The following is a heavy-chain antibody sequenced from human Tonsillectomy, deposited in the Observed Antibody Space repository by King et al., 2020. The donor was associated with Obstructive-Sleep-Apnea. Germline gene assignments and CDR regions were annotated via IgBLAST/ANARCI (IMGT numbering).Heavy chain of an antibody. D-gene: IGHD6-13*01. J-gene: IGHJ4*02. CDR1: GFTFSSYS. V-gene: IGHV3-48*04. Sequence: VQLVESGGGLVQPGGSLRLSCAASGFTFSSYSMNWVRQAPGKGLEWVSYISSSSSTIYYADSVKGRFTISRDNAKNSLYLQMNSLRAEDTAVYYCARGGGTGGSYYWGQGTLVTVSS. CDR3: ARGGGTGGSYY. CDR2: ISSSSSTI.